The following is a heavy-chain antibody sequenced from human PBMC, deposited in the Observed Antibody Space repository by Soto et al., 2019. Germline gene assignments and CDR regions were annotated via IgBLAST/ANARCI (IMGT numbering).Heavy chain of an antibody. V-gene: IGHV3-23*01. CDR1: GFTFGSYA. Sequence: EVQLLESGGGLVQPGGSLRPSCAASGFTFGSYAMSWVRQAPGKGLEWVPAISGSGGSTYYADSVEARFTISRDNSKNTLYLQMNSLSAEDTAVYYCAKDLSSSYPNWFDPWGQGTLVTVSS. J-gene: IGHJ5*02. CDR2: ISGSGGST. D-gene: IGHD6-13*01. CDR3: AKDLSSSYPNWFDP.